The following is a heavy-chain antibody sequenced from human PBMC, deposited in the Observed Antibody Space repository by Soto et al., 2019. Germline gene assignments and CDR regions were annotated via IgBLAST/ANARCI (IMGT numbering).Heavy chain of an antibody. J-gene: IGHJ4*02. D-gene: IGHD2-8*01. CDR2: ISGSGGST. Sequence: EVQLLESGGGLVQPGGSLRLSCAASGFTFSSYAMSWVRQAPGKGLEWVSAISGSGGSTYYADSVKGRFTISRDNSKNTLYLQINSRRDEATDVYHWAQDFLPYCTNGVCYTVDYWGEGTLVTVSS. CDR3: AQDFLPYCTNGVCYTVDY. CDR1: GFTFSSYA. V-gene: IGHV3-23*01.